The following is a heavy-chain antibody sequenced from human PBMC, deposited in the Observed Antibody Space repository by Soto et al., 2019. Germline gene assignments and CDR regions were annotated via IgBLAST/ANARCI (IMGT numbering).Heavy chain of an antibody. CDR3: ARSPHGPEGDYYGMDV. D-gene: IGHD3-16*01. J-gene: IGHJ6*02. V-gene: IGHV5-10-1*01. Sequence: PVESLKISCKGSGYSFTSYWISWLRQMPGKGLEWMGRIEPSDSYTNYSPSFQGHVTISADKSISTAYLQWSSLKASDTAMYYCARSPHGPEGDYYGMDVWGQGTTVTVSS. CDR1: GYSFTSYW. CDR2: IEPSDSYT.